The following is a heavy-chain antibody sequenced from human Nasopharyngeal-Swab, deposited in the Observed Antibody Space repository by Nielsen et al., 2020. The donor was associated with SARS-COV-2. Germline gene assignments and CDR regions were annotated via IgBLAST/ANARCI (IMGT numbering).Heavy chain of an antibody. D-gene: IGHD2-21*02. J-gene: IGHJ2*01. CDR3: ARGQATSLVVVTSSGYFDL. Sequence: SETLSLTCTVSGGSISSSSYYWGWIRQPRGKGRERIGSIYYSGSTYYNPSLKSRVTISVDTSKNQFSLKLSSVTAADTAVYYCARGQATSLVVVTSSGYFDLWGRGTLVTVSS. V-gene: IGHV4-39*01. CDR1: GGSISSSSYY. CDR2: IYYSGST.